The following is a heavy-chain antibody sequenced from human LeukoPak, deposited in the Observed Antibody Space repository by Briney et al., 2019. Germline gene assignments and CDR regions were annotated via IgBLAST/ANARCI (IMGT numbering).Heavy chain of an antibody. CDR2: ISSSSSYI. CDR3: ARGAKEQQLTPFGY. V-gene: IGHV3-21*01. J-gene: IGHJ4*02. Sequence: PGGSLRLSCAASGFTFSSYSMNWVRQAPGKGLEWVPPISSSSSYIYYADSVKGRFTISRDNAKNSLYLQMNSLRAEDTAVYYCARGAKEQQLTPFGYWGQGTLVTVSS. D-gene: IGHD6-13*01. CDR1: GFTFSSYS.